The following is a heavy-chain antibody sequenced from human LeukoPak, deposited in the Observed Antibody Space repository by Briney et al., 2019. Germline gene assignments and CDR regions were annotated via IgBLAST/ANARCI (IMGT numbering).Heavy chain of an antibody. Sequence: SETLSLACAVYGGSFSGYYWSWIRQPPGKGLEWIGYIYYSGSAYYNPSLKSRVTISVDTSKNQFSLKLSSVTAADTAVYYCARQIFGVVMSDYWGQGTLVTVSS. V-gene: IGHV4-30-4*01. J-gene: IGHJ4*02. CDR1: GGSFSGYY. CDR2: IYYSGSA. D-gene: IGHD3-3*01. CDR3: ARQIFGVVMSDY.